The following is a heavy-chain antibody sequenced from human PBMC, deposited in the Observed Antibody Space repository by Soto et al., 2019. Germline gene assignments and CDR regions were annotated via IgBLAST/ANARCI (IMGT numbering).Heavy chain of an antibody. CDR1: GYIFTSYG. CDR2: IGAYNGNT. CDR3: ARIVGADRRWFDP. V-gene: IGHV1-18*01. Sequence: ASVKVSCKASGYIFTSYGITWVRQAPGQGLEWMGWIGAYNGNTNYAQKLQGRVTMTTDTSTSTAYMELRSLRSDDTAVYYCARIVGADRRWFDPWGQGTLVTVSS. D-gene: IGHD1-26*01. J-gene: IGHJ5*02.